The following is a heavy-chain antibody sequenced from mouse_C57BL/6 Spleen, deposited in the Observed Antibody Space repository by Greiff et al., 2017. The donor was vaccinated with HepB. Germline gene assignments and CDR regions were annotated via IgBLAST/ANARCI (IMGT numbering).Heavy chain of an antibody. J-gene: IGHJ2*01. CDR3: AIGRGLRVFDY. D-gene: IGHD2-4*01. CDR1: GFTFSSYA. CDR2: ISDGGSYT. Sequence: EVQGVESGGGLVKPGGSLKLSCAASGFTFSSYAMSWVRQTPEKRLEWVATISDGGSYTYYPDNVKGRFTISRDNAKNNLYLQMSHLKSEDTAMYYCAIGRGLRVFDYWGQGTTLTVSS. V-gene: IGHV5-4*01.